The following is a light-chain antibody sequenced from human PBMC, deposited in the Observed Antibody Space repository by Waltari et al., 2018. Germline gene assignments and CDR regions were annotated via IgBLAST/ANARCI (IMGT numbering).Light chain of an antibody. CDR3: QQYYSTPT. V-gene: IGKV1-NL1*01. CDR2: AAS. CDR1: QGISNS. J-gene: IGKJ2*01. Sequence: DIQMTQSPSSLSASVGDRVTITCRASQGISNSLAWYQQKPGKAPKLLLYAASRLESGVPSRFSGSGSGTDYTLTISSLQPEDFANYYCQQYYSTPTFGQGTKLEI.